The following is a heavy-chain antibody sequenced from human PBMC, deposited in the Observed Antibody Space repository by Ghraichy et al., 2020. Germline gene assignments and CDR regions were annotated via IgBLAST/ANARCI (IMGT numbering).Heavy chain of an antibody. J-gene: IGHJ3*02. CDR1: GFSLSTHGVG. CDR3: AHRGDVNARVVAFDI. Sequence: SGPTLVKPTQALTLTCTFSGFSLSTHGVGVGWIRQPPGKALEWLALIYWDDGKRYSPSLRSRLTITKDTSNNQVVLTLTDMDPVDTVTYYCAHRGDVNARVVAFDIWGQGTMVTVSS. V-gene: IGHV2-5*02. CDR2: IYWDDGK. D-gene: IGHD3-16*01.